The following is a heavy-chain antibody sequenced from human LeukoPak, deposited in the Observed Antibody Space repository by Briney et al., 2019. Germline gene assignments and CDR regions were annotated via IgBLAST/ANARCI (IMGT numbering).Heavy chain of an antibody. CDR2: FDPEDGET. D-gene: IGHD6-6*01. CDR1: GYTLTELS. Sequence: ASVTVSCKVSGYTLTELSMHWVRQAPGKGLEWMGGFDPEDGETIYAQKFQGRVTMTEDTSTDTAYMELSSLRSEDTAVYYCATDSSGPPNYGMDVWGQGTTVTVSS. J-gene: IGHJ6*02. CDR3: ATDSSGPPNYGMDV. V-gene: IGHV1-24*01.